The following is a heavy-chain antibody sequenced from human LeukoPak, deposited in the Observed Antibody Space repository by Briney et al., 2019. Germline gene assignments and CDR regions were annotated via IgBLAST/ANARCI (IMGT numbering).Heavy chain of an antibody. D-gene: IGHD3-22*01. J-gene: IGHJ4*02. CDR1: GFTFSTYS. Sequence: PGGSLRLSCAASGFTFSTYSMNWVRQAPGKGLEWVSYISRSSNTIYYADSVEGRFTISRDNAKNSLYLQMNSLRAEDTALYYCASNLGTMIVSPFDYWGQGTLVTVSS. CDR3: ASNLGTMIVSPFDY. CDR2: ISRSSNTI. V-gene: IGHV3-48*01.